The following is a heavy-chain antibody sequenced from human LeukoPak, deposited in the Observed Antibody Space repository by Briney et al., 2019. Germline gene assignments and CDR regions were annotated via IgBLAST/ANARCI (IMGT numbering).Heavy chain of an antibody. CDR1: GGTFSSYG. Sequence: ASVKVSCKASGGTFSSYGISWVRQGPGQGLEWMGGIIPIFGTTIYAQKFQGRVTITADESTSTAYMEVSSLRSEDTAVYFCARDQGKSYSISAYYYMDVWGKGTTVTISS. J-gene: IGHJ6*03. CDR3: ARDQGKSYSISAYYYMDV. D-gene: IGHD4-11*01. V-gene: IGHV1-69*13. CDR2: IIPIFGTT.